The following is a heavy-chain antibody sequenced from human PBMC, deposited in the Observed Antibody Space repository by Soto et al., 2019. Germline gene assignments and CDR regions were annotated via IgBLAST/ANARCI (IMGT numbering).Heavy chain of an antibody. D-gene: IGHD5-12*01. Sequence: GASVKVSCKASGGTFSSYAISWVRQAPGQGLEWMGGIIPIFGTANYAQKFQGRVTITADESTSTAYMELSSLRSEDTAVYYCARRFRLSTIYHYRMYFWGQGTTVPVYS. J-gene: IGHJ6*02. V-gene: IGHV1-69*13. CDR1: GGTFSSYA. CDR3: ARRFRLSTIYHYRMYF. CDR2: IIPIFGTA.